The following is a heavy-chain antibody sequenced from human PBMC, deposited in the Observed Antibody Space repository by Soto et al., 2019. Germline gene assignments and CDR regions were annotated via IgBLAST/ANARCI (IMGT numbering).Heavy chain of an antibody. CDR2: INPNSGGT. D-gene: IGHD1-1*01. J-gene: IGHJ4*02. CDR1: GYTFTGYY. Sequence: ASVKVSCKASGYTFTGYYMHWVRQAPGQGLEWMGWINPNSGGTNYAQKFQGRVTMTRDTSISTAYMELSRLRSDDTAVYYCARLDEDKNWKFDYWGQGTLVTVSS. CDR3: ARLDEDKNWKFDY. V-gene: IGHV1-2*02.